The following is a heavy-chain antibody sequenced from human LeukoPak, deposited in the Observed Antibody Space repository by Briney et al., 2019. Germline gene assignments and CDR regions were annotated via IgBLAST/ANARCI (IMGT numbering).Heavy chain of an antibody. J-gene: IGHJ4*02. CDR1: GFTFSSYG. Sequence: GGSLRLSCAASGFTFSSYGIHWVRQAPGKGLEWVALIWFDGSSKYYADSVKGRFTISRDNSKNTVYLQMNSLRADDTAVYFCAKSNGDLDHFDYWGQGTLVTVSS. V-gene: IGHV3-33*06. CDR2: IWFDGSSK. D-gene: IGHD4-17*01. CDR3: AKSNGDLDHFDY.